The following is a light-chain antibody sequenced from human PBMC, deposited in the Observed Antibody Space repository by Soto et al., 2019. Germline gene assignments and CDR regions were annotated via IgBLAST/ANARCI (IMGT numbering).Light chain of an antibody. Sequence: DIHMAQSPSSLSASVGDRVTITCRASRTILNYLNWYQQKPGQAPKLLIYAASTLQSGVPSRFSGSGSGTDFSLTISGLQPEDFATYYCQQSYSSPALTFGGGTTVEIK. CDR1: RTILNY. CDR3: QQSYSSPALT. J-gene: IGKJ4*01. CDR2: AAS. V-gene: IGKV1-39*01.